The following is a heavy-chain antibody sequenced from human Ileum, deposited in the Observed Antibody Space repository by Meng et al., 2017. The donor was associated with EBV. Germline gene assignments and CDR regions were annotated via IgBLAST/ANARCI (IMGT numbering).Heavy chain of an antibody. CDR2: IYHSGST. V-gene: IGHV4-4*02. Sequence: LLGSGPRVVQQSGSWFLCSDASGGPSSSRNWWRWVRQPPGKGLEWMAEIYHSGSTNYNPSLKSRVTISVDKSKNQFTLKLSSVTAADTAVYYCARDFGPHQLWYWGQGTLVTVSS. J-gene: IGHJ4*02. CDR1: GGPSSSRNW. D-gene: IGHD3-16*01. CDR3: ARDFGPHQLWY.